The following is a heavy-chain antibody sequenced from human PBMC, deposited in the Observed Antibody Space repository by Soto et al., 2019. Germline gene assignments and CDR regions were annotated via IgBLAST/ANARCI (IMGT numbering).Heavy chain of an antibody. CDR2: ISSSSSYI. CDR1: GFTFSSYS. CDR3: ARDLHDYVSFRFDP. J-gene: IGHJ5*02. D-gene: IGHD3-16*01. Sequence: GGSLRLSCAASGFTFSSYSMNWVRQAPGKGLEWVSSISSSSSYIYYADSVKGRFTISRDNAKNSLYLQMNSLRAEDTAVYYCARDLHDYVSFRFDPWGQGTLVTVS. V-gene: IGHV3-21*01.